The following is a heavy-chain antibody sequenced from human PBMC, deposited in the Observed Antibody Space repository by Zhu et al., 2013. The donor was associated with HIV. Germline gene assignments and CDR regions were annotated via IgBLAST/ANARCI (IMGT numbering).Heavy chain of an antibody. D-gene: IGHD3-22*01. CDR1: GGSFSGYY. CDR2: INHSGST. CDR3: AIHYYDSSGYLKIAGAFDI. V-gene: IGHV4-34*01. J-gene: IGHJ3*02. Sequence: QVQLQQWGAGLLKPSETLSLTCAVYGGSFSGYYWSWIRQPPGKGLEWIGEINHSGSTNYNPSLKSRVTISVDTSKNQFSLKLSSVTAADTAVYYCAIHYYDSSGYLKIAGAFDIWGQGTMVTVSS.